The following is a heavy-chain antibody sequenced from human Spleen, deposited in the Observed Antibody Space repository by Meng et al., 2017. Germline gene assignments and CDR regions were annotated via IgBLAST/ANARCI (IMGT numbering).Heavy chain of an antibody. CDR1: AYTCPVYC. Sequence: EVTKLGDSLNVFYTAFAYTCPVYCLHWVRRALGKGFEWMGRIYPKSGDTHYEQRFPGRVTMTGDTSISTAYMELSGLRYDDTAMYYCARDEDISAAGKLFGDYWGQGTLVTVSS. CDR3: ARDEDISAAGKLFGDY. CDR2: IYPKSGDT. D-gene: IGHD6-13*01. J-gene: IGHJ4*02. V-gene: IGHV1-2*06.